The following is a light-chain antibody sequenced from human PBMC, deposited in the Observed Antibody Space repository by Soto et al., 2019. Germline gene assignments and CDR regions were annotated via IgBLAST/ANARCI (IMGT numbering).Light chain of an antibody. V-gene: IGKV3-11*01. CDR2: DVS. Sequence: IVLNQSPSTPPLPLGEGAPLSCWASQSVSNYLAWYQQKPGQAPRLLIYDVSTRATGIPDRFSGSGSGTDFTLTFSSLEPEDFAVYYCQQYINWPITFGQGTGLEIK. CDR3: QQYINWPIT. CDR1: QSVSNY. J-gene: IGKJ5*01.